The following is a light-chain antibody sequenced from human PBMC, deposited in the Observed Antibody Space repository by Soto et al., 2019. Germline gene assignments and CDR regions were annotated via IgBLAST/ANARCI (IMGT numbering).Light chain of an antibody. CDR2: KAS. J-gene: IGKJ1*01. V-gene: IGKV1-5*03. CDR3: QHYNSYPWT. Sequence: DIQMTQSPSILSASVGDRVTITCRASQSISSWLAWYQQKPGKAPNLLIHKASHLESGVQSRFSGSGSGTEFTLTIRSLQPGDYATYYCQHYNSYPWTFGQGTKVDIK. CDR1: QSISSW.